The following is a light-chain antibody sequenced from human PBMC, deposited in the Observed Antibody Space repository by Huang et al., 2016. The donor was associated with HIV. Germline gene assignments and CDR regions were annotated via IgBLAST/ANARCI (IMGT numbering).Light chain of an antibody. V-gene: IGKV3-20*01. CDR3: QQYDISPWT. CDR2: GAS. J-gene: IGKJ1*01. Sequence: EIVLTQSPGTLSLSPGERATLSCRASQSVSSSYLAWYQQKPGQAPRLLFDGASSRATGIPDRFSASGSGTDCTLTISRLEPEDFAVYYCQQYDISPWTFGQGTKVEIK. CDR1: QSVSSSY.